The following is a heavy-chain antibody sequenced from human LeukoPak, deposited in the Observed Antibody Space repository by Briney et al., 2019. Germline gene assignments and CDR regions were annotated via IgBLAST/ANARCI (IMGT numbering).Heavy chain of an antibody. CDR3: ARDRLVGAYQYFDY. Sequence: TSETLSLTCTVSGGSISSYYWSWIRQPPGKGLESIGYIYYSGSTNYNPSLKSRVTISVDTSKNQFSLKLSSVTAADTAVYYCARDRLVGAYQYFDYWGQGTLVTVSS. V-gene: IGHV4-59*01. J-gene: IGHJ4*02. D-gene: IGHD1-26*01. CDR1: GGSISSYY. CDR2: IYYSGST.